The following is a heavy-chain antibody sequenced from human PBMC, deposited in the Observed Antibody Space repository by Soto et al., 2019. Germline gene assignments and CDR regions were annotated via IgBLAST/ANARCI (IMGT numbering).Heavy chain of an antibody. CDR2: ISAYNGNT. V-gene: IGHV1-18*01. CDR3: ARAPRVTTSKFARTTDY. CDR1: GYTFTSYG. J-gene: IGHJ4*02. Sequence: QVQLVQSGAEVKKPGASVKVSCKASGYTFTSYGINWVRQAPGQGLEWMGWISAYNGNTNYAQKLQGRVTMTTDTSTSTAYMELRSLRSDDTAVYYCARAPRVTTSKFARTTDYWGQGTLVTVSS. D-gene: IGHD4-17*01.